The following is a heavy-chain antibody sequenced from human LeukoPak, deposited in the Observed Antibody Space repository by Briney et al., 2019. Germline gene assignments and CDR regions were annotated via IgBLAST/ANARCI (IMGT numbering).Heavy chain of an antibody. CDR2: ISWNSGSI. D-gene: IGHD6-19*01. CDR3: AKDLGQWLADXFDI. Sequence: GGSLRLSCAASGFTFDDYAMHWVRQAPGKGLEWVSGISWNSGSIGYADSVKGRFTISRDNAKNSLYLQMNSLRAEDTALYYCAKDLGQWLADXFDIWGQGTMVTVSS. V-gene: IGHV3-9*01. J-gene: IGHJ3*02. CDR1: GFTFDDYA.